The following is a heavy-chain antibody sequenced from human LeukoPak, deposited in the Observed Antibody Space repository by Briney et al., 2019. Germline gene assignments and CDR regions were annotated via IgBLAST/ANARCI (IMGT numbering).Heavy chain of an antibody. V-gene: IGHV3-30-3*01. Sequence: HPGGSLRLSCAASGFTFSSYAMHWVRQAPGKGLEWVAVISYDGSNKYYADSVKGRFTISRDNAKNSLYLQMNSLRAEDTAVYYCASNMYSENYYLYPFWGQGTLVTVSS. CDR1: GFTFSSYA. CDR3: ASNMYSENYYLYPF. D-gene: IGHD1-26*01. J-gene: IGHJ4*02. CDR2: ISYDGSNK.